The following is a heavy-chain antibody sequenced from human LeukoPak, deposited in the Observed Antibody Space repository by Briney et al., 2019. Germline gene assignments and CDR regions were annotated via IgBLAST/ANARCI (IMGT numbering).Heavy chain of an antibody. V-gene: IGHV1-8*01. D-gene: IGHD1-7*01. Sequence: VSVKVSCKASGYTVTSYDINWVRQATGQGLEWMGWMNPNSGNTGYAQKFQGRVTTTRNTSISTAYMELSSLRSEDTAVYYCARSRYNWNYRGKVNWFDPWGQGTLVTVSS. CDR2: MNPNSGNT. CDR1: GYTVTSYD. CDR3: ARSRYNWNYRGKVNWFDP. J-gene: IGHJ5*02.